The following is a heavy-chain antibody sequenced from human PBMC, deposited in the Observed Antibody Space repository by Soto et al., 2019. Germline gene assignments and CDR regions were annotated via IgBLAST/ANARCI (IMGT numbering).Heavy chain of an antibody. V-gene: IGHV1-8*01. CDR1: GYSFTSLD. CDR3: ARGVTAGVDY. D-gene: IGHD1-26*01. J-gene: IGHJ4*02. Sequence: QVQLVQSGAEVREPGASVTVSCTASGYSFTSLDINWVRQTTGQGLEWMGWMQPSSGRTGYAQKFQGRVTMTRDTSINTAYMELSSLTSDGTAFYYCARGVTAGVDYWGQGTLVTVSS. CDR2: MQPSSGRT.